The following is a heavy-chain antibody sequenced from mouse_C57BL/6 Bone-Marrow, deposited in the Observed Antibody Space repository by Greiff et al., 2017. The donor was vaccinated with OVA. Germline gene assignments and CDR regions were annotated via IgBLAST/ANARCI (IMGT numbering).Heavy chain of an antibody. V-gene: IGHV1-64*01. CDR1: GYTFTSYW. J-gene: IGHJ4*01. D-gene: IGHD2-4*01. CDR3: AKRGGYYDYDGGAMDY. CDR2: IHPNSGST. Sequence: QVQLQQSGAELVKPGASVKLSCKASGYTFTSYWMHWVKQRPGQGLEWIGMIHPNSGSTNYNEKFKSKATLTVDKSSSTAYMQLSSLTSEDSAVYYCAKRGGYYDYDGGAMDYWGQGTSVTVSS.